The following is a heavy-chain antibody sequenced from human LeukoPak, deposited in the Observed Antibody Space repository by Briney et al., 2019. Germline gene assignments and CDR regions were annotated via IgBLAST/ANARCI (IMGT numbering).Heavy chain of an antibody. V-gene: IGHV1-24*01. D-gene: IGHD3-9*01. J-gene: IGHJ6*02. CDR3: ATVPPPSYDILTGRDYYYGMDV. CDR1: GYTLTELS. CDR2: FDPEDGET. Sequence: ASVKVSCKVSGYTLTELSMHWVRQAPGKGLEWMGGFDPEDGETIYAQKFQGRVTMTEDTSTDTAYMELSSLRSEDTAVYYCATVPPPSYDILTGRDYYYGMDVWGQGTTVTVSS.